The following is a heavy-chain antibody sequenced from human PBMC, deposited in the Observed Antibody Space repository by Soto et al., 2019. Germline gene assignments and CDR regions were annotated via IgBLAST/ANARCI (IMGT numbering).Heavy chain of an antibody. CDR1: GGSISSGGYY. Sequence: SETLSLTCTVSGGSISSGGYYWSWIRQHPGKGLEWIGYIYYSGSTYYNPSLKSRVTISVDTSKNQFSLKLSSVTAADTAVYYCARDTNYYDSSGYHGGNWFDPWGQGTLVTVSS. J-gene: IGHJ5*02. D-gene: IGHD3-22*01. CDR3: ARDTNYYDSSGYHGGNWFDP. CDR2: IYYSGST. V-gene: IGHV4-31*03.